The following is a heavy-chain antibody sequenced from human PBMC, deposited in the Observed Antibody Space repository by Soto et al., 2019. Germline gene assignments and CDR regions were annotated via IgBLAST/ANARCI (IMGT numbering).Heavy chain of an antibody. V-gene: IGHV3-11*01. CDR3: ARAVGPQRYYYYMDV. J-gene: IGHJ6*03. Sequence: PGGSLRLSCAASGFTFSDYYVSWIRQDPGKGLEWVSYISSSGSTIYYADSVKGRFTISRDNAKNSLYLQMNSLRAEDTAVYYCARAVGPQRYYYYMDVWGKGTTVTVSS. CDR2: ISSSGSTI. D-gene: IGHD1-26*01. CDR1: GFTFSDYY.